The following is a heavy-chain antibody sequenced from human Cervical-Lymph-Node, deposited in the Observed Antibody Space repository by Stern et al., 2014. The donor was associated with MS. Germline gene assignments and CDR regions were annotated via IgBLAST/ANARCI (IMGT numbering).Heavy chain of an antibody. CDR2: INSDGSST. Sequence: EVQLVESGGGLVQPGGSLRLSCAASGFTFSSYWMHWVRQAPGKGLVWVSRINSDGSSTSYADSVKGRFTISRDNSRNTLYLQMNSLRVDDTAVYYCARGGAVATSDYYFDYWGQGILVTVSS. V-gene: IGHV3-74*02. D-gene: IGHD5-12*01. CDR3: ARGGAVATSDYYFDY. J-gene: IGHJ4*02. CDR1: GFTFSSYW.